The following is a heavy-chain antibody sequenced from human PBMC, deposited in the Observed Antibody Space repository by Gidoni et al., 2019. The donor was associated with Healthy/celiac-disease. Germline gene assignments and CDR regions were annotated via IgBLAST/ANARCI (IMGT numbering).Heavy chain of an antibody. CDR3: ASQQQYQLLPSGFDP. V-gene: IGHV4-31*03. CDR2: SYYSGST. J-gene: IGHJ5*02. D-gene: IGHD2-2*01. Sequence: QVQLQESGPGLVKPSPTRSRTCSVSGGSISSGGYDWSWIRQHPGKGMEWIGYSYYSGSTYYNPSLKSRVTISVDTSKNQFSLKLSSVTAADTAVYYCASQQQYQLLPSGFDPWGQGTLVTVSS. CDR1: GGSISSGGYD.